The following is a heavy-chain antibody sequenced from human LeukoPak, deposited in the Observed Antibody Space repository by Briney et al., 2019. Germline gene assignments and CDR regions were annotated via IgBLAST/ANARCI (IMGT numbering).Heavy chain of an antibody. Sequence: GRSLRLSCAASGFTFSSYGMHWVRQSPGKGLEWVAVIWYDGSNKYYADSVKGRFTISRDNSKNTLYLQMNSLRAEDTAVYYCARDSGSYFLDYWGQGTLVTVSS. CDR3: ARDSGSYFLDY. D-gene: IGHD1-26*01. CDR1: GFTFSSYG. CDR2: IWYDGSNK. J-gene: IGHJ4*02. V-gene: IGHV3-33*01.